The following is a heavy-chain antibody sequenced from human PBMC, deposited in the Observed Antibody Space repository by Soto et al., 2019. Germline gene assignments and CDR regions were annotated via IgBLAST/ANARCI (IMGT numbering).Heavy chain of an antibody. D-gene: IGHD2-8*01. CDR3: ARGLRRVLMVYVAWYFDL. J-gene: IGHJ2*01. CDR1: GGSFSGYY. CDR2: INHSGST. V-gene: IGHV4-34*01. Sequence: QVQLQQWGAGLLKPSETLSLTCAVYGGSFSGYYWSWIRQPPGKGLEWIGEINHSGSTNYNPSLKSRVTISVDTSKNQFSLKLSSVTAADTAVYYCARGLRRVLMVYVAWYFDLWGRGTLVTVSS.